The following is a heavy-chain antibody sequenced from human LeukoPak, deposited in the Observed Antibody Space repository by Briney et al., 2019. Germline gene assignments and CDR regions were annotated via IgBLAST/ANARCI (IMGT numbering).Heavy chain of an antibody. D-gene: IGHD2-2*01. CDR2: IYHSGST. CDR1: GGSISSSNW. J-gene: IGHJ6*02. Sequence: SETLSLTCAVSGGSISSSNWWSWVRQPPGKGLEWIGEIYHSGSTNYNPSLKSRVTISVDKSKNQFSLKLSSVTTADTALYYCARGGCSNISCYYYYGMDVWGQGTTVTVSS. CDR3: ARGGCSNISCYYYYGMDV. V-gene: IGHV4-4*02.